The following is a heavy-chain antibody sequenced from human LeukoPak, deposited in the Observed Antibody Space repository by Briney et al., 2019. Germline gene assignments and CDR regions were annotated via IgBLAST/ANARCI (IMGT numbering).Heavy chain of an antibody. CDR2: IYYGGST. D-gene: IGHD1-14*01. Sequence: PSGTLSLTCTVSGGSISSSSYYWGWIRQPPGRGLEWIACIYYGGSTYYNPSLKSRVTISVDTSKKQFSLKLSSVTAADTAVYYCARHAWNQRFDSWGQGTLVTVSS. V-gene: IGHV4-39*01. CDR3: ARHAWNQRFDS. J-gene: IGHJ4*02. CDR1: GGSISSSSYY.